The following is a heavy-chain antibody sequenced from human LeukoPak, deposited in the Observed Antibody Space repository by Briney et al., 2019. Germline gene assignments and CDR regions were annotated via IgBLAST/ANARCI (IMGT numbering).Heavy chain of an antibody. Sequence: SVKVSCKASGGTFSSYAISWVRHAPGQGLESMGRIIPIFGTANYAQKFQGRVTITADKSTSTAYMELSSLRSEDTAVYYCERDPAYCGGDCYPIDYWGQGTLVTVSS. V-gene: IGHV1-69*06. CDR1: GGTFSSYA. D-gene: IGHD2-21*02. CDR2: IIPIFGTA. CDR3: ERDPAYCGGDCYPIDY. J-gene: IGHJ4*02.